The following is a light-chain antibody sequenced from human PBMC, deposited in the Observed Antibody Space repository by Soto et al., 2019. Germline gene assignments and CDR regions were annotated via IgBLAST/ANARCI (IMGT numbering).Light chain of an antibody. CDR1: QSVSSN. Sequence: EIVMTQSPATLSVSPGERATLSCRASQSVSSNLAWYQQKPGQAPRLIIYGASTRPTGIPARFSGSGSGTEFTLNISSLQSEDFAVYYCQQDNNWPPLTFGGGTKVEIK. CDR2: GAS. J-gene: IGKJ4*01. CDR3: QQDNNWPPLT. V-gene: IGKV3-15*01.